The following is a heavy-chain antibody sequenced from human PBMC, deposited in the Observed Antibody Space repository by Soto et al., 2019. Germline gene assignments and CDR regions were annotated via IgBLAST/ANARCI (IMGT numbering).Heavy chain of an antibody. CDR3: AREGGSYHEPDAFDI. CDR2: IYYSGST. Sequence: QVQLQESGPGLVKPSETLSLTCTVSGGSISSYYWSWIRQPPGKGLEWIGYIYYSGSTNYNPSLKSRVTISVDTSKNQFSLKLSSVTAADTAVYYCAREGGSYHEPDAFDIWGQGTMVTVSS. D-gene: IGHD1-26*01. J-gene: IGHJ3*02. CDR1: GGSISSYY. V-gene: IGHV4-59*01.